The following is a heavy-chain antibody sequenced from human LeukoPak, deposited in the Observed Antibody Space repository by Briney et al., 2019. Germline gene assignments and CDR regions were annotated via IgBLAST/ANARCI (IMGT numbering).Heavy chain of an antibody. CDR2: ISAYNGNT. J-gene: IGHJ6*02. CDR1: GYTFTSYG. Sequence: ASVKVSCKASGYTFTSYGISWVRQAPGQGLEWMGWISAYNGNTNYAQKLQGRVTMTTDTSTSTAYMELRSLRSDDTAVYYCARAMEYYDFWSGHYYYGMDVWGQGTTVTVSS. D-gene: IGHD3-3*01. V-gene: IGHV1-18*01. CDR3: ARAMEYYDFWSGHYYYGMDV.